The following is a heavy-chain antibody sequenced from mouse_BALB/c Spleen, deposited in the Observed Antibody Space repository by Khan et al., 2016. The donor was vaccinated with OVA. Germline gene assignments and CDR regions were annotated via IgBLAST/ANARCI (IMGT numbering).Heavy chain of an antibody. CDR3: AREWGAGFAY. J-gene: IGHJ3*01. V-gene: IGHV1-77*01. Sequence: QVQLKQSGAELARPGASVKLSCKASGYTFTDYYIDWVKRRTGQGLEWIGEINPGSGNSYYNEKFKGKATLTADKSSNPAFVQLSSLTSDDSAVYSCAREWGAGFAYWGQGTLVTVSA. CDR2: INPGSGNS. CDR1: GYTFTDYY.